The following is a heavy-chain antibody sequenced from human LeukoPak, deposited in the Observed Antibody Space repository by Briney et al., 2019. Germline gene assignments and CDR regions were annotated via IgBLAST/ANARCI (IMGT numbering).Heavy chain of an antibody. CDR2: IKSKTEGGAT. CDR3: TTRGSEWFPHFDY. D-gene: IGHD3-3*01. J-gene: IGHJ4*02. V-gene: IGHV3-15*01. CDR1: GFTFSNAW. Sequence: GGSLRLSCAASGFTFSNAWMIWVRQTPEKGLEYIGHIKSKTEGGATDYAAPVKGRFTISRDDSKNTVYLQMNSPKTEDTAVYYCTTRGSEWFPHFDYWGQGTLVTVSS.